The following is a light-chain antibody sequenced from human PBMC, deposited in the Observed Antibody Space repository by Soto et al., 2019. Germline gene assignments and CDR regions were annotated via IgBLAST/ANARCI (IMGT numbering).Light chain of an antibody. CDR3: HKYNYVPFT. CDR1: QGISNY. Sequence: DIQMTQSPSSLSASVGDRVTITCRASQGISNYLAWYQQKPGNVPKLLIFVASTLQSGVPSRFSGSGSGTDFTITISSLSPANFATSYCHKYNYVPFTFGPGTKVDIK. CDR2: VAS. J-gene: IGKJ3*01. V-gene: IGKV1-27*01.